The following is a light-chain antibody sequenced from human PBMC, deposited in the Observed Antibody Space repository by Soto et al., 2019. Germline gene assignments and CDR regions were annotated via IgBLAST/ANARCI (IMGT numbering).Light chain of an antibody. J-gene: IGKJ1*01. CDR1: QNVSSN. V-gene: IGKV3-15*01. CDR2: GAS. Sequence: EIVMTQSPATLSVSPGERATLSCRASQNVSSNLAWYQQKPDQAPRLLIYGASTRATGIPARFSGSGSGTDFTLTISSLQSEDFAIYYCQQYNNWPRTFGQGTKVDIK. CDR3: QQYNNWPRT.